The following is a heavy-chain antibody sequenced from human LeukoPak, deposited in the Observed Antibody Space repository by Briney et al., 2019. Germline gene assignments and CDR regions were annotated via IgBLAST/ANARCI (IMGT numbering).Heavy chain of an antibody. CDR2: LIPVFGAA. Sequence: SVKVSCKASGGTFSSYAISWVRQAPGQGLEWIGGLIPVFGAAKYAQKFQGRVTITTDESTTTAYMEVTGLRSEDTAVYYCARGQRDPGAGAGIDYYYYYMDVWGKGTTVTVSS. J-gene: IGHJ6*03. D-gene: IGHD6-19*01. CDR3: ARGQRDPGAGAGIDYYYYYMDV. V-gene: IGHV1-69*05. CDR1: GGTFSSYA.